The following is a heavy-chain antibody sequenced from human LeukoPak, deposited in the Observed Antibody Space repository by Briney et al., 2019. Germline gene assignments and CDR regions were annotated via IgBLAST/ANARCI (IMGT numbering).Heavy chain of an antibody. CDR2: MYTSGST. V-gene: IGHV4-4*07. CDR1: YGSVSSYY. Sequence: SETLSLTCTTSYGSVSSYYWTWIRQPAGKGLEWIGRMYTSGSTNYNPSLKSRVTMSVDTPKNHYSLKLSSVTAADTAVYYCARDDGGGYPAFWGQGTLVTVSS. D-gene: IGHD2-15*01. CDR3: ARDDGGGYPAF. J-gene: IGHJ4*02.